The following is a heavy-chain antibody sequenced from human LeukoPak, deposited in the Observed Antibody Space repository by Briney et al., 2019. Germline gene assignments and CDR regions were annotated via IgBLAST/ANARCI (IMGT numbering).Heavy chain of an antibody. CDR1: GFTFSSYA. Sequence: GGSLRLSCAASGFTFSSYAMSWVRQAPGKGLEWVSAISGSGGSTYYADSVKGLVTISRDHSKNTLYLQMDRLRDEGPAVYYCAKDRFYGSGRTSDYWGQGTLVTVSS. CDR3: AKDRFYGSGRTSDY. V-gene: IGHV3-23*01. D-gene: IGHD3-10*01. J-gene: IGHJ4*02. CDR2: ISGSGGST.